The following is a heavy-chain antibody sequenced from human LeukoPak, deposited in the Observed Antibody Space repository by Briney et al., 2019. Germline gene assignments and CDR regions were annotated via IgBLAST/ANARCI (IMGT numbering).Heavy chain of an antibody. CDR1: GDSISSATYY. CDR3: ALRRLTSSQIIEDNWFGP. Sequence: PSQTLSLTCTVSGDSISSATYYWSWIRQPPGKGLEWIGYIYYSGSTYYNPSLKSRVTLSVDTSKNRFSLRLTSVTAADTAVYYCALRRLTSSQIIEDNWFGPWGQGTLVTVSS. CDR2: IYYSGST. V-gene: IGHV4-30-4*08. J-gene: IGHJ5*02. D-gene: IGHD2/OR15-2a*01.